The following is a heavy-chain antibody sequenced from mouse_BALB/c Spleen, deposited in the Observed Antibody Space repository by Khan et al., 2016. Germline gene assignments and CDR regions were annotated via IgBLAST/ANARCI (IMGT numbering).Heavy chain of an antibody. J-gene: IGHJ2*01. D-gene: IGHD4-1*02. CDR2: ISYSGST. CDR3: ASRNCDVDY. V-gene: IGHV3-2*02. CDR1: GYSITSDYA. Sequence: VQLKESGPGLVKPSQSLSLTCTVTGYSITSDYAWNWIRQFPGNKLEWMGYISYSGSTSYNPSLKSRISITRDTSKNQFFLQLNSVTTEDTATYYCASRNCDVDYWGQGTTLTVSS.